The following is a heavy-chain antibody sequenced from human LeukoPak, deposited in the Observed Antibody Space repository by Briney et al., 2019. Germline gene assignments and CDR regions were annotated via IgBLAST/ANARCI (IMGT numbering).Heavy chain of an antibody. CDR1: GFTFSSYW. CDR3: ANAYGDYAY. CDR2: ISASGANT. V-gene: IGHV3-23*01. D-gene: IGHD4-17*01. J-gene: IGHJ4*02. Sequence: GGSLRLSCAASGFTFSSYWMSWVRQAPGKGLEWVSTISASGANTYYADSVKGRFTISRDNSKNTLYLQMNSLRAEDTAIYYCANAYGDYAYWGQGTLVTVSS.